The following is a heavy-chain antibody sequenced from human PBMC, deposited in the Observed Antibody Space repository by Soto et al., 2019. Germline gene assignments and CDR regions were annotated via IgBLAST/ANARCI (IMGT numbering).Heavy chain of an antibody. J-gene: IGHJ6*02. Sequence: GESLKISCKGSGYSFTSYWIGWVRQMPGKGLEWMGIIYPGASDTRYSPSFQGQVTISADKSISTAYLQWSSLKASDTAMYYCARFSSYSSSSYYYGMDVWGQGTTVTVSS. CDR2: IYPGASDT. CDR1: GYSFTSYW. D-gene: IGHD6-6*01. CDR3: ARFSSYSSSSYYYGMDV. V-gene: IGHV5-51*01.